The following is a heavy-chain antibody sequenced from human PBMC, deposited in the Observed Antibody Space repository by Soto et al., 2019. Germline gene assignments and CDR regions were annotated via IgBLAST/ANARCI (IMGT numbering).Heavy chain of an antibody. Sequence: QVQLVQSGAEVKKPGSSVKLSCKSSEYTFTDYYIHWVRQAPGQGLEWMGLINPSGGSTSYAQKLQGRVTMTRDTSTSTVYMELNSLRSEDTAVYYCATAAYGTSWYDFWGQGTLVTVSS. CDR2: INPSGGST. CDR3: ATAAYGTSWYDF. D-gene: IGHD2-2*01. V-gene: IGHV1-46*04. CDR1: EYTFTDYY. J-gene: IGHJ5*01.